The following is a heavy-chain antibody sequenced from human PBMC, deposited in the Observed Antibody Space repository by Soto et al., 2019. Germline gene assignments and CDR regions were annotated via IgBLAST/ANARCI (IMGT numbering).Heavy chain of an antibody. Sequence: PGGSLRLSCAASGFTFSSYAMHWVRQAPGKGLEWVAVISYDGSNKYYADSVKGRFTISRDNSKNTLYLQMNSLRAEDTAVFYCAKKSYYYDTSGYSEYFQHWGQGTLVTVSS. V-gene: IGHV3-30-3*02. CDR3: AKKSYYYDTSGYSEYFQH. CDR1: GFTFSSYA. CDR2: ISYDGSNK. D-gene: IGHD3-22*01. J-gene: IGHJ1*01.